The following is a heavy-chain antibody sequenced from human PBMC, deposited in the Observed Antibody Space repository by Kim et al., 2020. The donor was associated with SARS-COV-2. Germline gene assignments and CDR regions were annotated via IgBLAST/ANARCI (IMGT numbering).Heavy chain of an antibody. Sequence: SVKGRVTRSTDNAKTSMYLQINSLRAEDTAVYYCARREYCSGGSCDAFDIWGQGTLVTVSS. J-gene: IGHJ3*02. V-gene: IGHV3-11*04. D-gene: IGHD2-15*01. CDR3: ARREYCSGGSCDAFDI.